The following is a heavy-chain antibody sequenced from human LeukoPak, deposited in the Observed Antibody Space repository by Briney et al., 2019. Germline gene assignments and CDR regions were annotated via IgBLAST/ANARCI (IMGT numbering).Heavy chain of an antibody. CDR1: GFTFDDYA. CDR2: INWNSGTI. J-gene: IGHJ4*02. Sequence: GGSLRLSCAASGFTFDDYAMHWVRHAPGKGLEWVSGINWNSGTIAYADSVRGRFTISRDNAKNSLYLQMNSLRAEDTAVYYCARDHGVITMMNGGDYWGQGTLVTVSS. D-gene: IGHD3-22*01. CDR3: ARDHGVITMMNGGDY. V-gene: IGHV3-9*01.